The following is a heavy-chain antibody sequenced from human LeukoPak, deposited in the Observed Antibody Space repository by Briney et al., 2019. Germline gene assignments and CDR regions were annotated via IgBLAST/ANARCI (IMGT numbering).Heavy chain of an antibody. CDR3: ARGGGATRIDY. CDR2: IYTSGST. V-gene: IGHV4-61*02. J-gene: IGHJ4*02. Sequence: SETLSLSCSVSGDSIRSGTYYWSWIRQPAGKGLEWIGRIYTSGSTSYNPSLKSRVTISVDTSKNQFSLKLTSVTAADTAVSYCARGGGATRIDYWGQGTLVTVSS. D-gene: IGHD5-12*01. CDR1: GDSIRSGTYY.